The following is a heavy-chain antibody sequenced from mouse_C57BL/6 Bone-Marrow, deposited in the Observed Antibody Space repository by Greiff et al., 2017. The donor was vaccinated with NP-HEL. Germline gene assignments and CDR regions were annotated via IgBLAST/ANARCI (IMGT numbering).Heavy chain of an antibody. Sequence: EVMLVESGGGLVKPGGSLKLSCAASGFTFSDYGMHWVRQAPEKGLEWVAYISSGSSTIYYADTVKGRFTISRDNAKNTLFLQMTSLRSEDTAMYYCGRPIYDGDTWFAYWGQGTLVTVSA. CDR1: GFTFSDYG. V-gene: IGHV5-17*01. CDR2: ISSGSSTI. CDR3: GRPIYDGDTWFAY. D-gene: IGHD2-3*01. J-gene: IGHJ3*01.